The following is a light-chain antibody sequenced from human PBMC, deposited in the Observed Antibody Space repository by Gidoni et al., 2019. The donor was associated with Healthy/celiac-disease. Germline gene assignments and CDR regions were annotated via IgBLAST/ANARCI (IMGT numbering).Light chain of an antibody. CDR3: QQYDNLPLT. V-gene: IGKV1-33*01. CDR2: DES. CDR1: QDISNY. J-gene: IGKJ5*01. Sequence: IQMTQSPSSLSASVGDRVTITCQASQDISNYLNWYQQKPGKAPKLLIYDESNLETGVPSRFSGSGSGTDFTFTISSLQPEDIATYYCQQYDNLPLTFGQXTRLEIK.